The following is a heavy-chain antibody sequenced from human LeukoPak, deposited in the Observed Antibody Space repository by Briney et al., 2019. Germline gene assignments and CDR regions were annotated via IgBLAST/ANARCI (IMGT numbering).Heavy chain of an antibody. D-gene: IGHD3-16*01. CDR2: ISYDGSNK. CDR3: ARDGAPFSYYYYGMDV. Sequence: GGSLRLSCAASGFTFSSYGMHWVRQAPGKGLEWVAVISYDGSNKYYADSVKGRFTISRDNSKNTLYLQMNSLRAEDTAVYYCARDGAPFSYYYYGMDVWGQGTTVTVSS. V-gene: IGHV3-30*19. J-gene: IGHJ6*02. CDR1: GFTFSSYG.